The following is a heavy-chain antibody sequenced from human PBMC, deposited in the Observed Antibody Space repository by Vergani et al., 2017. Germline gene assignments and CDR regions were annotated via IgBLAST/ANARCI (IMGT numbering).Heavy chain of an antibody. CDR1: GFTFSDFS. J-gene: IGHJ6*02. CDR3: ARDCTSGGCPDNYGMDV. Sequence: EGQLVESGGGLVKPGGSLRVSCAASGFTFSDFSMSWVRQAPGKGLEWVAFIGSSGPYINYADSVKGRFIISRDNTNNSLFLQLRSLRAEDAAVYYCARDCTSGGCPDNYGMDVGGQGATVTVSS. D-gene: IGHD2-8*01. CDR2: IGSSGPYI. V-gene: IGHV3-21*02.